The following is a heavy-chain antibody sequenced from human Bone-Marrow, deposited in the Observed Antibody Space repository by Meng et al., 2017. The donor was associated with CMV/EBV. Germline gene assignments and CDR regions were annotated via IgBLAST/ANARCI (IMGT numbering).Heavy chain of an antibody. D-gene: IGHD2-15*01. CDR1: GYSFSTYW. V-gene: IGHV5-51*01. J-gene: IGHJ4*02. CDR3: AVVPTASTDY. CDR2: IYPGDSDT. Sequence: GESLKISCQGSGYSFSTYWIGWVRQMPGKGLEWMGIIYPGDSDTRYSPSFQGQVTISADRSISTAYLQWSSLKASDTAIYYCAVVPTASTDYWGQGTLVTVSS.